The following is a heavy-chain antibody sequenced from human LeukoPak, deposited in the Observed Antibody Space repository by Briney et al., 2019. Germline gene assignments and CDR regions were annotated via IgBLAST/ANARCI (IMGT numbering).Heavy chain of an antibody. V-gene: IGHV3-74*01. J-gene: IGHJ4*02. Sequence: GGSLRLSCAASGFTFSSYWMHWVRQAPGKGLLWVSLINSDGNNRGYADSVKGRFTVSRDNAKNTLYLQMNSLRAEDTAVYYCARVVGYSISLWGQGTLVTVSS. CDR2: INSDGNNR. CDR1: GFTFSSYW. CDR3: ARVVGYSISL. D-gene: IGHD6-13*01.